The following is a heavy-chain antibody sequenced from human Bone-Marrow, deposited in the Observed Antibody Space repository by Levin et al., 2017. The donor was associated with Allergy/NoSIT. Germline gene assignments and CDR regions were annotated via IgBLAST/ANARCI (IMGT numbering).Heavy chain of an antibody. J-gene: IGHJ4*02. CDR1: GFSLSTNGMR. Sequence: ESGPTLVKPTQTLTLTCTFSGFSLSTNGMRVSWIRQPPGKALEWLARVDWDNEKFYSTSLKTRLTISKGTSKNQVVLTMTNMDPVDTGTYYCARTGCSGGSCSGSFDYWGQGTLVTVSS. D-gene: IGHD2-15*01. V-gene: IGHV2-70*04. CDR3: ARTGCSGGSCSGSFDY. CDR2: VDWDNEK.